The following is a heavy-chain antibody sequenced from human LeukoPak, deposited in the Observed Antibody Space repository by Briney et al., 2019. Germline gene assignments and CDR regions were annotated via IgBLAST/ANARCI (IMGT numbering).Heavy chain of an antibody. CDR1: GGSFSGYY. V-gene: IGHV4-34*12. J-gene: IGHJ4*02. Sequence: SETLSLTCAVYGGSFSGYYWSWIRQLPGKGLEWIGEIIHSGSANYNPSLKSRVTILVDTSKNQFSLKLSSVTAADTAVYYCARGDSYEYWGQGTLVTVSS. CDR2: IIHSGSA. CDR3: ARGDSYEY. D-gene: IGHD3-16*01.